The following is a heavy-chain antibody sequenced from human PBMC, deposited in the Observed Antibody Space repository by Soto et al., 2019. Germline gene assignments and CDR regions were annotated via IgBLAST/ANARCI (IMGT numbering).Heavy chain of an antibody. CDR1: GFTFNDYW. CDR2: INGGGSDT. Sequence: EVQLVESGGGLVQPGGSLRLSCAASGFTFNDYWMHWVCQTPGRGLVWVSCINGGGSDTRYADSVKGRFTISRDNAKNTLYLQMNSLSAEDTGVYYCARDPDDATTFDLWGQGILVAVSS. J-gene: IGHJ4*02. D-gene: IGHD1-7*01. CDR3: ARDPDDATTFDL. V-gene: IGHV3-74*01.